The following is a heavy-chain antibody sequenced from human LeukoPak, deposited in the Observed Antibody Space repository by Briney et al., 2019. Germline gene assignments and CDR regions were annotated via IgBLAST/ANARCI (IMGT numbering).Heavy chain of an antibody. Sequence: SETLSLTCIVSGYSISSGYYWGWIRQPPGKGPEWIGSIYHSGNTYYNPSLKSRVTISVDTSKNQFSLKLSSVTAADTAMYYCARVSRGNSVGGDYWGQGTLVTVSS. V-gene: IGHV4-38-2*02. D-gene: IGHD4-23*01. J-gene: IGHJ4*02. CDR2: IYHSGNT. CDR1: GYSISSGYY. CDR3: ARVSRGNSVGGDY.